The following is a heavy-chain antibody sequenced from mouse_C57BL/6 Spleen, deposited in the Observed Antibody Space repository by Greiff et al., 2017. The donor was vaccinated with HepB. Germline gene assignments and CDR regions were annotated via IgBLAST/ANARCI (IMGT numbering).Heavy chain of an antibody. CDR2: IYPGSGST. CDR1: GYTFTSYW. D-gene: IGHD4-1*01. V-gene: IGHV1-55*01. Sequence: QVQLQQPGAELVKPGASVKMSCKASGYTFTSYWITWVKQRPGQGLEWIGDIYPGSGSTNYNEKFKSKATLTVETSSSTAYMQLSSLTSEDSAVYYCARPNGDGRNYFDYWGQGTTLTVSS. J-gene: IGHJ2*01. CDR3: ARPNGDGRNYFDY.